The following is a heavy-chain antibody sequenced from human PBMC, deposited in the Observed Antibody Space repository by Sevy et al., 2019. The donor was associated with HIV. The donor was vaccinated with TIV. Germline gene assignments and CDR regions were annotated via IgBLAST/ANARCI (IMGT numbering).Heavy chain of an antibody. J-gene: IGHJ6*03. CDR3: ARARRPETNYFCMDV. V-gene: IGHV4-38-2*01. CDR2: IYHSGTT. CDR1: GFSISNNFY. D-gene: IGHD3-3*01. Sequence: SETLSLTCDVSGFSISNNFYWGWIRQPPWKGMEWIGSIYHSGTTYYSPSLNSRVTISVDMSNNQFALRLTSVTAADTAVYYCARARRPETNYFCMDVWGKGTTVTVSS.